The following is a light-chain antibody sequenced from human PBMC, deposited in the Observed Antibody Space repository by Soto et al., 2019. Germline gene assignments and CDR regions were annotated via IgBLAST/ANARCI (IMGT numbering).Light chain of an antibody. CDR2: GAF. CDR1: QTVSSN. J-gene: IGKJ2*01. Sequence: EVVMTQSPATLSVSPGESATLSCRACQTVSSNVAWNQQRPGQAPRLLIDGAFTRATGVPARFSGSRSGTEFTLTISSPQSEDFALYYCQQHNNWPYTFGQGTKLEIK. CDR3: QQHNNWPYT. V-gene: IGKV3-15*01.